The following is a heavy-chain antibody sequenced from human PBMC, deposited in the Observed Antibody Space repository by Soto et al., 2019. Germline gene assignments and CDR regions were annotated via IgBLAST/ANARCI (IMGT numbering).Heavy chain of an antibody. V-gene: IGHV1-2*02. D-gene: IGHD3-3*01. CDR1: GYTFTGNY. J-gene: IGHJ6*02. CDR2: VNPDNGGT. Sequence: ASVKVSCKASGYTFTGNYIHWVRQAPGQGLEWMGWVNPDNGGTTSAQKFQGRVTMTRDTSVTTAYMELSRLTSDDTAVYYCARDPRPPSGWLGFWEYGMDVWGQGATVTVSS. CDR3: ARDPRPPSGWLGFWEYGMDV.